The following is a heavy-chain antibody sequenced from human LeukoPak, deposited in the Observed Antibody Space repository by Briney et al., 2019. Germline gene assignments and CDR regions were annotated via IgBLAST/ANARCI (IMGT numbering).Heavy chain of an antibody. CDR2: ISGSGVST. CDR3: AKAQSKSYYYGSGSSPDYYYGMDV. V-gene: IGHV3-23*01. CDR1: GFTFSSYA. Sequence: GGSLRLSCAASGFTFSSYAMSWVRQAPGKGLEWVSAISGSGVSTYYADSVKGRFTISRDNSKNTLYLQMNSLRAEDTAVYYCAKAQSKSYYYGSGSSPDYYYGMDVWGRGTTVTVSS. J-gene: IGHJ6*02. D-gene: IGHD3-10*01.